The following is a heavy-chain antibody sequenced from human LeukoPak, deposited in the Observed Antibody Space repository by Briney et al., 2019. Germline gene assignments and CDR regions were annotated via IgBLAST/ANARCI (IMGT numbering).Heavy chain of an antibody. Sequence: ASVKVSCKASGYTFTSYYMHWVRQAPGQGLEWMGIINPSGGSTSYAQKFQGRVTMTRDTSTSTVYMELSSLRSGDTAVYYCAREGPHPVEMATNPPPAGDYWGQGTLVTVSS. D-gene: IGHD5-24*01. V-gene: IGHV1-46*01. CDR3: AREGPHPVEMATNPPPAGDY. J-gene: IGHJ4*02. CDR2: INPSGGST. CDR1: GYTFTSYY.